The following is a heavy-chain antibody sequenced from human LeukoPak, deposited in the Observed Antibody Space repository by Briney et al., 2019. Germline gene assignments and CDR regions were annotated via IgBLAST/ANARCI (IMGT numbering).Heavy chain of an antibody. CDR3: ARDRSSSSNMDV. J-gene: IGHJ6*03. CDR2: IYSGGST. D-gene: IGHD6-6*01. V-gene: IGHV3-53*05. Sequence: GGSLRLSCAASGFTVSSNYMSWVRQAPGKGLEWVSVIYSGGSTYYADSVKGRFTISRDNSKNTLYLQMNSLRAEDTAVYYCARDRSSSSNMDVWGKGTTVTVSS. CDR1: GFTVSSNY.